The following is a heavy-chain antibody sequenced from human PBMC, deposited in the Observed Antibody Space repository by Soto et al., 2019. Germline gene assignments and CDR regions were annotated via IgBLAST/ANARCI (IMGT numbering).Heavy chain of an antibody. CDR1: GSSISISSYY. Sequence: SEPLSLTFTVSGSSISISSYYRCWIRHPPGKGLELIGSIYYSGSTYYNPFLKSRVTISVDTSKNQFSLKLSSVTAADTAVYYCARDYGGSGMDVWGQGTTVT. D-gene: IGHD4-17*01. CDR3: ARDYGGSGMDV. J-gene: IGHJ6*02. CDR2: IYYSGST. V-gene: IGHV4-39*01.